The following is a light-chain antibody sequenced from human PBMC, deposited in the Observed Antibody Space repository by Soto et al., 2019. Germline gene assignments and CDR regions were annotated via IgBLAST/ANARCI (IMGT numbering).Light chain of an antibody. CDR1: SSDVGAYDF. J-gene: IGLJ3*02. CDR3: SSYAGSHTYEV. CDR2: DVI. Sequence: QSVLAQPRSVSGSLGQSVTISFTGTSSDVGAYDFVSWYQQNPGKAPRLIIFDVIKRPSGVPDRFSGSKSGNTASLTISGLQSEDEADYHCSSYAGSHTYEVFGGGTKVTVL. V-gene: IGLV2-11*01.